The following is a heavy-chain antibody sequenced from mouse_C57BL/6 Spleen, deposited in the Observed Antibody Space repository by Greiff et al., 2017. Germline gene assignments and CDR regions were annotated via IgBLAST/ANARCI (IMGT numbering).Heavy chain of an antibody. CDR3: TKEGYDYDGTWFAY. V-gene: IGHV5-9-1*02. D-gene: IGHD2-4*01. J-gene: IGHJ3*01. CDR1: GFTFSSYA. Sequence: EVHLVESGEGLVKPGGSLKLSCAASGFTFSSYAMSWVRQTPEKRLEWVAYISSGGDYIYYADTVKGRFTISRDNARNTLYLQMSSLKCEDTAMYDCTKEGYDYDGTWFAYWGQGTLVTVSA. CDR2: ISSGGDYI.